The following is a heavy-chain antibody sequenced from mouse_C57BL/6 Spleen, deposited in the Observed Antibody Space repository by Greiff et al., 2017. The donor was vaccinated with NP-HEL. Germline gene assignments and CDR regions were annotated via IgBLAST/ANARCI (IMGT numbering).Heavy chain of an antibody. CDR2: IYPGDGDT. V-gene: IGHV1-80*01. Sequence: QVQLQQSGAELVKPGASVKISCKASGYAFSSYWMNWVKQRPGKGLEWIGQIYPGDGDTNYNGKFKGKATLTADKSSSTAYMQLSSLTSEDSAVYFCARERHYYGSSYDHYFDYWGQGTTLTVSS. CDR3: ARERHYYGSSYDHYFDY. D-gene: IGHD1-1*01. J-gene: IGHJ2*01. CDR1: GYAFSSYW.